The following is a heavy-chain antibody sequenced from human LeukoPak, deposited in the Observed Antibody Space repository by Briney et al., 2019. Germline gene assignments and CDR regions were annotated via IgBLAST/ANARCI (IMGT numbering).Heavy chain of an antibody. CDR1: GDSVSSTSGA. CDR3: ARYTYTFYLDY. J-gene: IGHJ4*02. V-gene: IGHV6-1*01. Sequence: SQTLSLTCAISGDSVSSTSGAWNWIRQSPSIGLQWLGRTYFRSQWYSYYAVSVRGRISINADTSMNQFSLQLNSVTPEDTAIYFCARYTYTFYLDYWGQGTVVTVSS. CDR2: TYFRSQWYS. D-gene: IGHD2/OR15-2a*01.